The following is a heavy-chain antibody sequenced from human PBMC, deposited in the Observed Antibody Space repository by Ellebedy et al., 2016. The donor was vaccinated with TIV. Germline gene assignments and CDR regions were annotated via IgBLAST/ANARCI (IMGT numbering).Heavy chain of an antibody. V-gene: IGHV3-48*01. CDR1: GFTLSNSG. Sequence: GGSLRLSXAASGFTLSNSGMTWVRQAPGKGLEWVSYISISGTTLYYADSVGGRFTISRDNARNSLYLRMNSLRAEDTAVYYCARISSGRSFYGMDVWGQGTTVTVSS. CDR2: ISISGTTL. CDR3: ARISSGRSFYGMDV. D-gene: IGHD6-19*01. J-gene: IGHJ6*02.